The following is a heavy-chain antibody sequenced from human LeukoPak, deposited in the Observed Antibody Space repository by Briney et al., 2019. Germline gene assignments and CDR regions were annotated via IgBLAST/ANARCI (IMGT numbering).Heavy chain of an antibody. D-gene: IGHD5-12*01. CDR2: ISNDGGGT. V-gene: IGHV3-23*01. Sequence: GGSLRLSCAASGFIFNNYGLVWVRQAPGKGLEWVSAISNDGGGTTYADFVKGRFSVSRDNSKNTLFLQMNSLRAEDTAVYYCARAGGGYDPRFDYWGQGTLVTVSS. CDR3: ARAGGGYDPRFDY. J-gene: IGHJ4*02. CDR1: GFIFNNYG.